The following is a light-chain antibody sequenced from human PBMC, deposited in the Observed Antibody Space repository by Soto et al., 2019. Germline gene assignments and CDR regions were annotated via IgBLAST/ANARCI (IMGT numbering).Light chain of an antibody. CDR2: ENN. Sequence: QSVLTQPPSVSAAPGQKVTISCSGSSSNIGNNYVSWYQQLPGTAPKLLIYENNKRPSGFPDRFSGSKSGTSATLGITGLQTGDEADYYCGTWDSSLSAGVFGGGTKVTVL. CDR3: GTWDSSLSAGV. CDR1: SSNIGNNY. J-gene: IGLJ2*01. V-gene: IGLV1-51*02.